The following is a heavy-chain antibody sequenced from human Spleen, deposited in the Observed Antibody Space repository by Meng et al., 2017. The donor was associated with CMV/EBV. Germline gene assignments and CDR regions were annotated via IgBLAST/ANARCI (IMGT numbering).Heavy chain of an antibody. V-gene: IGHV4-59*12. J-gene: IGHJ5*02. Sequence: LSCTVSGGSISSYYWTWIRQPPGKGLEWIGSIYHSGSTYYNPSLKSRVTISVDPSRNQFSLKLSSVTAEDTAMYYCARDYSGTEGDNWFDPWGQGTLVTVSS. CDR3: ARDYSGTEGDNWFDP. D-gene: IGHD1-1*01. CDR1: GGSISSYY. CDR2: IYHSGST.